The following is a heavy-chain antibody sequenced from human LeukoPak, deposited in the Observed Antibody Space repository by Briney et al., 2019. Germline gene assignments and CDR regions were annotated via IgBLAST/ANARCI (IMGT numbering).Heavy chain of an antibody. CDR3: ARAAARPRGYYDSSGYPPRGATDAFDI. V-gene: IGHV4-34*01. CDR1: GGSFSGYY. J-gene: IGHJ3*02. CDR2: INHSGST. Sequence: PSETLSLTCAVYGGSFSGYYWGWIRQPPGKGLEWIGEINHSGSTNYNPSLKSRVTISVDTSKNQFSLKLSSVTAADTAVYYCARAAARPRGYYDSSGYPPRGATDAFDIWGQGTMATVSS. D-gene: IGHD3-22*01.